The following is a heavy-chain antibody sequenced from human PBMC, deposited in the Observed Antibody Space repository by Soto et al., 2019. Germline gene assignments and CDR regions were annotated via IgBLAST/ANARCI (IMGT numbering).Heavy chain of an antibody. D-gene: IGHD3-10*01. CDR1: GFTFSSYA. Sequence: GGSLRLSCAASGFTFSSYAMSWVRQAPGKGLEWVSAISGSGGSTYYADSVKGRFTISRDNSKNTLYLQMNSLRAEDTAVYYGANVGHGITMVRGVLDIWGQGTMVTVSS. J-gene: IGHJ3*02. CDR2: ISGSGGST. V-gene: IGHV3-23*01. CDR3: ANVGHGITMVRGVLDI.